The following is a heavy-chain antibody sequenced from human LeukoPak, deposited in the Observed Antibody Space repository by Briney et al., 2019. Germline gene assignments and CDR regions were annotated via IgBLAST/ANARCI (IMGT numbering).Heavy chain of an antibody. J-gene: IGHJ4*02. Sequence: GGSLRLSCAASGSTFNNYAMSWVRQAPGKGLEWVSAISGSGGSTYYADSVKGRFTISRDNSKNTLYLQMNSLRAEDTAVYYCAKDLKIYDSSGYGWGQGTLVTVSS. V-gene: IGHV3-23*01. CDR1: GSTFNNYA. CDR2: ISGSGGST. D-gene: IGHD3-22*01. CDR3: AKDLKIYDSSGYG.